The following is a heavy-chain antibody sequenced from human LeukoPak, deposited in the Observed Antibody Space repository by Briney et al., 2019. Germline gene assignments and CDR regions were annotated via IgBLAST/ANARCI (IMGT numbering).Heavy chain of an antibody. V-gene: IGHV3-30*18. CDR1: GFTFSSYG. J-gene: IGHJ4*02. CDR2: ISYDGSNK. D-gene: IGHD6-13*01. Sequence: PGRSLRLSCAASGFTFSSYGMHWVRQAPGKALEWVAVISYDGSNKYYADSVKGRFTISRDNSKNTLYLQMNSLRAEDTAVYYCAKARYSSSWYYFDYWGQGTLVTVSS. CDR3: AKARYSSSWYYFDY.